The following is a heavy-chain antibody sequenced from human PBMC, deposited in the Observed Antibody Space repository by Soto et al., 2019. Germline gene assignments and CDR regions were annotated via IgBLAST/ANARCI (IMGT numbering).Heavy chain of an antibody. D-gene: IGHD2-21*02. Sequence: QVQLVESGGGVVQPGRSLRLSCAASGFTFSSYGRHWVRQAPGKGLEWVAVIWYDGSNKYYADSVKGRFTISRDNSKNTLYLQMNSLRAEDTAVYYCARDGLPYCGSDCYSEYWGQGTLVTVSS. CDR1: GFTFSSYG. J-gene: IGHJ4*02. V-gene: IGHV3-33*01. CDR3: ARDGLPYCGSDCYSEY. CDR2: IWYDGSNK.